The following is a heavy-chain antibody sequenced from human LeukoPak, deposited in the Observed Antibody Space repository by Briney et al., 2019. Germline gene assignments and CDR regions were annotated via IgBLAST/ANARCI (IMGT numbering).Heavy chain of an antibody. CDR2: IRYDGSEK. Sequence: GGSLRLSCGASGFTFSSYGIHWVRQAPGKGLEWVAFIRYDGSEKYYADSLKGRFTISRDNSKNTLYLQMNSLRVEDTAVYFCVKGYYYYMDVWGKGTTATISS. CDR3: VKGYYYYMDV. J-gene: IGHJ6*03. CDR1: GFTFSSYG. V-gene: IGHV3-30*02.